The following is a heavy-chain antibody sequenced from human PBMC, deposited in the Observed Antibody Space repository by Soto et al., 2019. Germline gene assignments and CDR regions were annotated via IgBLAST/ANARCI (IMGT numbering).Heavy chain of an antibody. D-gene: IGHD6-6*01. CDR3: AHRAEAARPFDP. J-gene: IGHJ5*02. V-gene: IGHV2-5*02. CDR1: GFSLTTSGEG. CDR2: IYWDDDK. Sequence: QITLKESGPTLVKPTQTLTLTCTFSGFSLTTSGEGVGWIRQPPGKALEWLALIYWDDDKRYNPSLESRLTSPKDTSKSQVVLTITNMDPVDTATYYCAHRAEAARPFDPWGQGTLVTVSS.